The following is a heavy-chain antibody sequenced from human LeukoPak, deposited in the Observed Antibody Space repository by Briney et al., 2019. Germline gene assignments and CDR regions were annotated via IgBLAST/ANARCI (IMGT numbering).Heavy chain of an antibody. V-gene: IGHV1-2*02. D-gene: IGHD2-15*01. CDR3: ARSLGHCSGGNCX. CDR1: GYSFIGYY. Sequence: ASVKVSCKASGYSFIGYYIYWVRQAPGQGPEWMGWIDPNSGATNYAQKFQGRVSVSRDTSLTTVYMELSRLTSDDTAIYYCARSLGHCSGGNCXWGQGXLVTVS. J-gene: IGHJ4*02. CDR2: IDPNSGAT.